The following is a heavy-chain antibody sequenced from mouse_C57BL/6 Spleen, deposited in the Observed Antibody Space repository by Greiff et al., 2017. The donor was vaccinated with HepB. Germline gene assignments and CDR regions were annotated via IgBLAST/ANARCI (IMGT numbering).Heavy chain of an antibody. Sequence: VQLQQSGAELVKPGASVKISCKASGTAFGSSWMNWVKQRPGKGLEWIGQIYPGDGDTNYNGKFKGKATLTADKSSSTAYMQLSSLTSEDSAVYFCAREGGWDGGYAMDYWGQGTSVTVSS. CDR3: AREGGWDGGYAMDY. CDR2: IYPGDGDT. J-gene: IGHJ4*01. V-gene: IGHV1-80*01. D-gene: IGHD4-1*01. CDR1: GTAFGSSW.